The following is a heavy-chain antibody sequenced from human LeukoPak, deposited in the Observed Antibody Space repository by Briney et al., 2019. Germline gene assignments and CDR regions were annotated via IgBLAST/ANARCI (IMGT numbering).Heavy chain of an antibody. CDR2: IYTSGST. CDR1: GGSISSGGYY. V-gene: IGHV4-31*03. CDR3: AREGIAVAGTTYYYYGMDV. D-gene: IGHD6-19*01. Sequence: PSETLSLTCTVSGGSISSGGYYWSWIRQHPGKGLEWIGYIYTSGSTYYNPSLKSRVTVSVDTSKNQFSLKLSSVTAADTAVYYCAREGIAVAGTTYYYYGMDVWGQGTTVTVSS. J-gene: IGHJ6*02.